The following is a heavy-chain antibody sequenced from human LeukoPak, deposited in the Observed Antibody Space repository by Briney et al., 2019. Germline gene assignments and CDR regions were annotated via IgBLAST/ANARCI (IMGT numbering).Heavy chain of an antibody. V-gene: IGHV1-18*01. CDR3: AAGVYSDWLLSDKYFDY. Sequence: ASVKVSCKASGYIFSNYDISWVRQAPGQGLEWMGWICAYNGCTNSAQKFQARVTITTDTSTSTAYMELRSLRSDDTAVYYCAAGVYSDWLLSDKYFDYWGQGSLVTVSS. J-gene: IGHJ4*02. CDR2: ICAYNGCT. D-gene: IGHD3-9*01. CDR1: GYIFSNYD.